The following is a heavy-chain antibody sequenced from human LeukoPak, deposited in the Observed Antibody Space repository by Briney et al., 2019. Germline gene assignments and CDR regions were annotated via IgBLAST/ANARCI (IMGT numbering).Heavy chain of an antibody. CDR3: SRGGKGNADGYNQAIND. D-gene: IGHD5-24*01. J-gene: IGHJ4*02. Sequence: ASVKVCCEASGYTFTNYYIHWVRQAPGQGLEWMGIINPSSGCTTYPQKFQSRVTITRDTSTSAAYMELSTLRSEDTAQYQCSRGGKGNADGYNQAINDCGQGTLVTVYS. V-gene: IGHV1-46*01. CDR1: GYTFTNYY. CDR2: INPSSGCT.